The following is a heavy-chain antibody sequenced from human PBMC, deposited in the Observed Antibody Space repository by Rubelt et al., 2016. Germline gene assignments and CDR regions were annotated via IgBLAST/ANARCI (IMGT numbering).Heavy chain of an antibody. CDR3: ARGYDCWSGYYSAPYFDY. J-gene: IGHJ4*02. V-gene: IGHV4-4*07. D-gene: IGHD3-3*01. CDR2: IYTSGST. CDR1: GGSISSYY. Sequence: QVQLQESGPGLVKPSETLSLTCTVSGGSISSYYWSWIRQPAGKGLEWIGRIYTSGSTNYNPSLKSRVTISVATSRNQFSRKLSSVTAADTAVYYCARGYDCWSGYYSAPYFDYWGQGTLVTVSS.